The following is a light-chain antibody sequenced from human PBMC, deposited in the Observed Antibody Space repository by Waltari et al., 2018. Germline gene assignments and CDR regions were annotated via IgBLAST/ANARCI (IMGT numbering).Light chain of an antibody. CDR2: KAS. CDR1: QSISSW. J-gene: IGKJ1*01. V-gene: IGKV1-5*03. CDR3: QHYNDYSVT. Sequence: MTQSPSTLSASVGDRVIITCRASQSISSWLAWYQQKPGTAPKLLIYKASSLETGVPSRFSGSGSGTEFTLTISSLQPDDFATYYCQHYNDYSVTFGQGTKVDIK.